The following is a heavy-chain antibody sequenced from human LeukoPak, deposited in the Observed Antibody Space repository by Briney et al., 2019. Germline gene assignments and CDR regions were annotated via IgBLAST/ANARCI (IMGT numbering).Heavy chain of an antibody. CDR3: AKGGYSSGWRNYFDY. Sequence: GGSLRLSCAASGLTFSSYAMSWVRQAPGKGLEWVSAISGSGGSTYYADSVKGRFTISRDNSKDTLYLQMNSLRAEDTAVYYCAKGGYSSGWRNYFDYWGQGTLVTVSS. CDR2: ISGSGGST. J-gene: IGHJ4*02. V-gene: IGHV3-23*01. CDR1: GLTFSSYA. D-gene: IGHD6-19*01.